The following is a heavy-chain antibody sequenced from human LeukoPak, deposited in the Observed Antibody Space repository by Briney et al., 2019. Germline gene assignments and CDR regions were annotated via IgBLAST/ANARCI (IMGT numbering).Heavy chain of an antibody. CDR2: IIPIFGTA. Sequence: ASVKVSCKASGGTFSSYAISWVRQSPGQGLEWMGGIIPIFGTANYAQKFQGRVTITTDESTSTAYMELSSLRSEDTAVYYCARELAARPVNYYYMDVWGKGTTVTVSS. D-gene: IGHD6-6*01. V-gene: IGHV1-69*05. CDR1: GGTFSSYA. CDR3: ARELAARPVNYYYMDV. J-gene: IGHJ6*03.